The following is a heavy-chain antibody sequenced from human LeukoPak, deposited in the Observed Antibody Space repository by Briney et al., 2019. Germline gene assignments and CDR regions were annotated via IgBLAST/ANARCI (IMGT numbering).Heavy chain of an antibody. CDR3: ARTMVRGAYNWFDP. V-gene: IGHV4-59*01. D-gene: IGHD3-10*01. Sequence: SETLSLTCTVSGVSISSFYWSWLRQPPGKGLEWIGYIYNSGSTNYNPSLKSRVTISVDTSKNQLSLKLSSVTAADTAVYYCARTMVRGAYNWFDPWGQGTLVTVSS. CDR2: IYNSGST. J-gene: IGHJ5*02. CDR1: GVSISSFY.